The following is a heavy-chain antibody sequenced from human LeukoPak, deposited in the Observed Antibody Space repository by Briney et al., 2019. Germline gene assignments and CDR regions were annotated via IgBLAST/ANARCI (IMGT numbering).Heavy chain of an antibody. J-gene: IGHJ5*02. Sequence: ASVKVSCKASGYTFTTYGISWVRQAPGQGLEWMGWISPYNGYTNYAQRLQGRVTMTTDTSTNTAYMDLRSLRSDDTAVYYCPRDHWSHYDGSAGQNYFDPWGQGTLVIVSS. V-gene: IGHV1-18*01. CDR1: GYTFTTYG. D-gene: IGHD3-10*01. CDR3: PRDHWSHYDGSAGQNYFDP. CDR2: ISPYNGYT.